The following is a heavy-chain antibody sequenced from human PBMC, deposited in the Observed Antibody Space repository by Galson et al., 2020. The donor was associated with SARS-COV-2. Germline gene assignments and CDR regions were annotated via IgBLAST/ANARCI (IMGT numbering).Heavy chain of an antibody. D-gene: IGHD3-22*01. J-gene: IGHJ4*02. CDR2: ISYDGSYK. V-gene: IGHV3-30*01. CDR1: GFTFSSYP. Sequence: GGSLRLSCAASGFTFSSYPMYWVRQAPGKGLEWVAVISYDGSYKDYADSVKGRFTISRDNSENTLYLQVNSLRAEDTALYYCAKEGSYDSSGYRYYFDFWGQGALVTVSS. CDR3: AKEGSYDSSGYRYYFDF.